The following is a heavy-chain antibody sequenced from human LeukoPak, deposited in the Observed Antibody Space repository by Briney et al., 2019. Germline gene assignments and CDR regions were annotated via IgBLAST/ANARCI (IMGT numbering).Heavy chain of an antibody. CDR2: INPNSGGT. Sequence: GASVKVSCKASGYTFTGYYMHWVRQAPGQGLEWMGWINPNSGGTNYAQKFQGRVTMTRDTSISTAYMELSRLRSDDTAVYYCARPLVAATRDGNYYYYMDVWGKGTTVTVSS. CDR3: ARPLVAATRDGNYYYYMDV. J-gene: IGHJ6*03. CDR1: GYTFTGYY. V-gene: IGHV1-2*02. D-gene: IGHD2-15*01.